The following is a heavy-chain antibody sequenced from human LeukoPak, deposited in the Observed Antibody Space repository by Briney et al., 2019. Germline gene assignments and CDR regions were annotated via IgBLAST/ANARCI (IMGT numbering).Heavy chain of an antibody. CDR3: ALLAVASDFDY. Sequence: GGSLRLPCAVSGFPFSVYEMNWVRQAPGKGLEWVSNIGSSGSTIYYADSVKGRFSISRDNAKSSLYLQMNSMRVEDTAVYYCALLAVASDFDYWGQGALVTVSS. J-gene: IGHJ4*02. D-gene: IGHD6-19*01. V-gene: IGHV3-48*03. CDR1: GFPFSVYE. CDR2: IGSSGSTI.